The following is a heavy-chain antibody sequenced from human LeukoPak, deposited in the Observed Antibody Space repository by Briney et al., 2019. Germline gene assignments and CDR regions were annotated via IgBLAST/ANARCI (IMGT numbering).Heavy chain of an antibody. CDR3: ARLGYCSSTSCYARDFDY. J-gene: IGHJ4*02. V-gene: IGHV4-34*01. CDR1: GDISNYY. D-gene: IGHD2-2*01. Sequence: SETLSLNCTVSGDISNYYWSWVRQPPGKGLEWIGEINHSGSTNYNPSLKSRVTISVDTSKNQFSLKLSSVTAADTAVYYCARLGYCSSTSCYARDFDYWGQGTLVTVSS. CDR2: INHSGST.